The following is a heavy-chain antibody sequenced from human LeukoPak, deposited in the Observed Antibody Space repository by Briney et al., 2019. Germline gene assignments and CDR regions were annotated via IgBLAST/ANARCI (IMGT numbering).Heavy chain of an antibody. V-gene: IGHV3-23*01. J-gene: IGHJ4*02. D-gene: IGHD3-10*01. CDR1: GFTFSSYG. CDR3: AKAPYYYGSGSYHDY. Sequence: GGSLRLSCAASGFTFSSYGMTWVRQAPGKGLEWVSAISGSGGSTYYADSVKGRFTISRDNSRNTLYLQMNSLRAEDTAVYYCAKAPYYYGSGSYHDYWGQGTLVTVSS. CDR2: ISGSGGST.